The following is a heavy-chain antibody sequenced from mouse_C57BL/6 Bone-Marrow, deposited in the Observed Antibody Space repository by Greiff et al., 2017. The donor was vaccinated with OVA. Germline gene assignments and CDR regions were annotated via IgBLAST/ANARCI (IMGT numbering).Heavy chain of an antibody. J-gene: IGHJ4*01. CDR1: GYTFTSYW. V-gene: IGHV1-69*01. D-gene: IGHD2-4*01. CDR3: AREDYDASYYYAMDY. CDR2: IDPSDSYT. Sequence: QVQLQQPGAELVMPGASVKLSCKASGYTFTSYWMHWVKQRPGQGLEWIGEIDPSDSYTNYNQKFKGKSTLTVDKSSSTAYMQLSSLTSEDSAVYYCAREDYDASYYYAMDYWGQGTSVTVSS.